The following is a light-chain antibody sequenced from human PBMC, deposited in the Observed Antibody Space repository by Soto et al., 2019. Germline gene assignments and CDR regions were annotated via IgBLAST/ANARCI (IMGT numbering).Light chain of an antibody. J-gene: IGKJ4*01. CDR2: DAS. CDR3: QQYDNVPLT. CDR1: QDITNY. V-gene: IGKV1-33*01. Sequence: DIQLTQSPSSLSASVGDRVTITCQASQDITNYLNWYQQRPGKAPKLLIYDASNLETGVTSRFSGSGSGTDFTFTITSLQPEDIATYYCQQYDNVPLTFGGGTKVEIK.